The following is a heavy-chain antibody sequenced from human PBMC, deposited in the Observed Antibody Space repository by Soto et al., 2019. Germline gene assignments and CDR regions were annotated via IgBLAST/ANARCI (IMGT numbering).Heavy chain of an antibody. CDR2: IYSGGST. D-gene: IGHD1-26*01. Sequence: GGSLRLSCAASGFTVSSNYMSWVRQAPGKGLEWVSVIYSGGSTYYADSVKGRFTISRDNSKNTVHLQMNSLRAEATAVYYCAREWELPNYYGMDVWGQGTTVTVSS. CDR1: GFTVSSNY. V-gene: IGHV3-53*01. J-gene: IGHJ6*02. CDR3: AREWELPNYYGMDV.